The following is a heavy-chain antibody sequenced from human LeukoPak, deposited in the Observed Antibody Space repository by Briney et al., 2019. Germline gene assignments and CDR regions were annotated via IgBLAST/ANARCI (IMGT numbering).Heavy chain of an antibody. D-gene: IGHD3-3*01. Sequence: SETLSLTCTVSGGSISSGRYWRTWIRQHPGKGLEWLGYIYYSGSTYYSPSLRSRLSISIDTSKNQFSLNLSSVTAADTAVYYCARAILTASGSVWYFDLWGRGTLVTVSS. J-gene: IGHJ2*01. CDR1: GGSISSGRYW. CDR2: IYYSGST. V-gene: IGHV4-31*03. CDR3: ARAILTASGSVWYFDL.